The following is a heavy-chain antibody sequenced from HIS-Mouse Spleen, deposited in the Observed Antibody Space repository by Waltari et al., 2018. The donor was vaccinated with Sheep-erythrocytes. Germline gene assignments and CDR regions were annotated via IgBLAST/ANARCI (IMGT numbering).Heavy chain of an antibody. CDR3: AQTGATTPHFDY. CDR1: GGTFSSYA. CDR2: IIPIIGIA. Sequence: QVQLVQSGAEVKKPGSSVKVSCKASGGTFSSYAISWVRQAPGQGLEWMGRIIPIIGIANDAKKFQGRVTITADKSTSTAYMELSSLRSEDTAVYYCAQTGATTPHFDYWGQGTLVTVSS. D-gene: IGHD1-26*01. V-gene: IGHV1-69*04. J-gene: IGHJ4*02.